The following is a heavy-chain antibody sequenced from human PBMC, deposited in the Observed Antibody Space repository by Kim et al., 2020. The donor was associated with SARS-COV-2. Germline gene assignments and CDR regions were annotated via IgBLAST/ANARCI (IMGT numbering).Heavy chain of an antibody. CDR2: IYYSGST. CDR1: GGSISSGDYY. J-gene: IGHJ3*02. CDR3: ARERSMENILTGHDGFDI. V-gene: IGHV4-31*03. Sequence: SETLSLTCTVSGGSISSGDYYWSWIRQHPGKGLEWIGHIYYSGSTYYNPSLKSRFTISVDTSKNQFSLKLTSVTAADTAVYYCARERSMENILTGHDGFDIWGQGTMVTVSS. D-gene: IGHD3-9*01.